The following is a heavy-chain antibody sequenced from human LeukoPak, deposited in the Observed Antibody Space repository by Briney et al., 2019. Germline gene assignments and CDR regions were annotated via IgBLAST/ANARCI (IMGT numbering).Heavy chain of an antibody. D-gene: IGHD6-19*01. Sequence: SETLSLTCTVSGGSVRSYYWTWMRQPPGKELEWLGYIYYTGTTNYNPSLKSRLAISVDTSKDHFSLKLSSVTAADTAVYYCAREVTGTSGSFDYGGQGALVTVSS. J-gene: IGHJ4*02. V-gene: IGHV4-59*02. CDR1: GGSVRSYY. CDR3: AREVTGTSGSFDY. CDR2: IYYTGTT.